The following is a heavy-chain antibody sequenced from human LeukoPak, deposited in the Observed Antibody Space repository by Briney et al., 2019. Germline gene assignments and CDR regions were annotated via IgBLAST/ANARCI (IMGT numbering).Heavy chain of an antibody. CDR3: AKDYEDTAAAGLDS. CDR1: GFTFSHHG. V-gene: IGHV3-30*18. J-gene: IGHJ4*02. D-gene: IGHD5-18*01. Sequence: PGGSLRLSCAATGFTFSHHGMHWVRQAPGKGLEWVAAISYDGSDHYYADSVKGRFTMSRDNSKNTVYLQMNSLRAEDTAVYYCAKDYEDTAAAGLDSWGQGSLVTVSS. CDR2: ISYDGSDH.